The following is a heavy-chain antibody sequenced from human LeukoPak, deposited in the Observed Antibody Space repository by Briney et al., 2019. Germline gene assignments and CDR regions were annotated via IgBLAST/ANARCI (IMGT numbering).Heavy chain of an antibody. Sequence: ASVKVSCTASGYTFTGYYMHWVRQAPGQGLEWMGWINPNSGGTNYAQKFQGRVTMTRDTSISTAYMELSRLRSDDTAVYYCARDGGEDVLMVYATRPYYYYMDVWGKGTTVTVSS. CDR2: INPNSGGT. CDR1: GYTFTGYY. D-gene: IGHD2-8*01. V-gene: IGHV1-2*02. CDR3: ARDGGEDVLMVYATRPYYYYMDV. J-gene: IGHJ6*03.